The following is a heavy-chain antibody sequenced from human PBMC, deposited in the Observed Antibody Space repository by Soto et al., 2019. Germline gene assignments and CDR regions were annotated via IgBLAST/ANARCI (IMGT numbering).Heavy chain of an antibody. CDR1: GFTFSNYG. Sequence: QVQLVESGGGMIQPGRSLRLSCVASGFTFSNYGMHWVRQAPGKGLEWVAGISYDGGSADYVDSVKGRFTLSRDNSKNTLSLQMISLRPEDTGVYYCARAVVLATSRRNFDYWGQGTLVTVSS. D-gene: IGHD1-26*01. V-gene: IGHV3-30*03. CDR2: ISYDGGSA. J-gene: IGHJ4*02. CDR3: ARAVVLATSRRNFDY.